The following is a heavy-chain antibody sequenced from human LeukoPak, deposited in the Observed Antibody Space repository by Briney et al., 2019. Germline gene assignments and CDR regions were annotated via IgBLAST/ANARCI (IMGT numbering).Heavy chain of an antibody. J-gene: IGHJ3*02. D-gene: IGHD3-22*01. CDR3: ARHRRGIVVDAFDI. CDR1: VRPISSYY. Sequence: PSETLSLTCTVSVRPISSYYGSWIRQPPGKGLEWIGYIYYSGSTNYNPSLKSRVTISVDTTKNQFSLKLSCVTAADTAVYYCARHRRGIVVDAFDIWGQGTMVTVSS. CDR2: IYYSGST. V-gene: IGHV4-59*08.